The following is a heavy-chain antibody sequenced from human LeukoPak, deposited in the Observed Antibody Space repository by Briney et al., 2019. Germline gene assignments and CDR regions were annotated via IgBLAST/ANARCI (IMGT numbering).Heavy chain of an antibody. V-gene: IGHV3-53*01. CDR3: ARDSSGYFHWFDP. CDR1: GFTVSTYY. Sequence: GGSLRLSCAASGFTVSTYYMGWVRQAPGKGLEWVSVIFNTDTTQYAHSVKGRFTISRDNSKNTLYLQMNSLRADDTAMYYCARDSSGYFHWFDPWGQGTLVTVSS. J-gene: IGHJ5*02. CDR2: IFNTDTT. D-gene: IGHD3-22*01.